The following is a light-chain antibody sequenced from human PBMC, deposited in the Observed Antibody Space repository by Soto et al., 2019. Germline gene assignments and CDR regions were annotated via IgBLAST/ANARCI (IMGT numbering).Light chain of an antibody. CDR1: SSDVGNYNY. J-gene: IGLJ2*01. Sequence: QSALTQPASVSGSPGQSITISCTGTSSDVGNYNYVSWYQHHPGKAPKLMIYEVSNRPSGVSNRFSGSKSGNTASLTISGLQAEDEAEYYCSSHTTSSTLVVFGGGTKLTVL. CDR3: SSHTTSSTLVV. CDR2: EVS. V-gene: IGLV2-14*01.